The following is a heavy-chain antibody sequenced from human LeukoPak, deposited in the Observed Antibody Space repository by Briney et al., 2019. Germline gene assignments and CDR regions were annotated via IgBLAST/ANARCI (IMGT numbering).Heavy chain of an antibody. Sequence: PSETLSLTCAVYGGSFSGYYWSWIRQPPGKGLEWIGEINHSGSTNYNPSLKSRVTISVDTSKNQFSLKLSSVTAADTAVYYCARGNYDFWSGYYRSNWFDPWGQGTLVTVSS. D-gene: IGHD3-3*01. CDR2: INHSGST. V-gene: IGHV4-34*01. J-gene: IGHJ5*02. CDR3: ARGNYDFWSGYYRSNWFDP. CDR1: GGSFSGYY.